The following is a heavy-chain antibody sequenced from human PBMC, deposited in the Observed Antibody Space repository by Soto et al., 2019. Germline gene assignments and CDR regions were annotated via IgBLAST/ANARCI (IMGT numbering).Heavy chain of an antibody. CDR2: INTDGSST. Sequence: EVQLVESGGDFVQPGVSLRLSCAASGFTFSSNWMHWVRQAPGKGLVWVSRINTDGSSTNYADSVKGRFTISRDNAKNTLYLQMNSLGAEDTAVYYCARATVAAAGIADYWGQGTLVTVSS. V-gene: IGHV3-74*01. CDR1: GFTFSSNW. CDR3: ARATVAAAGIADY. J-gene: IGHJ4*02. D-gene: IGHD6-13*01.